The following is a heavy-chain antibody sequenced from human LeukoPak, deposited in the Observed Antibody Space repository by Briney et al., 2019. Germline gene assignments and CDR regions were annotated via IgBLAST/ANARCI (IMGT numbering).Heavy chain of an antibody. Sequence: GGSLRLSCAASGFTFGSYAMSWVRQAPGKGLEWVSAISGSGGSTYYADSVKGRFTISRDNSKNTLYLQMNSLRAEDTAVYYCAKDTDEFIAAAGTTWGQGTLVTVSS. V-gene: IGHV3-23*01. CDR3: AKDTDEFIAAAGTT. CDR1: GFTFGSYA. D-gene: IGHD6-13*01. CDR2: ISGSGGST. J-gene: IGHJ5*02.